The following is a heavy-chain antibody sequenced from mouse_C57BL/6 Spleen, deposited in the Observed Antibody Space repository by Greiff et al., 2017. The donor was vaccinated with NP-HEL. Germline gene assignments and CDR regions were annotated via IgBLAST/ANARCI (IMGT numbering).Heavy chain of an antibody. CDR2: ISSGGDYI. V-gene: IGHV5-9-1*02. D-gene: IGHD1-2*01. J-gene: IGHJ3*01. Sequence: EVQLVESGEGLVKPGGSLKLSCAASGFTFSSYAMSWVRQTPEKRLEWVAYISSGGDYIYYADTVKGRCTISRDNARNTLYLQMSSLKSEDTAMYYCTRALSTTEFAYWGQGTLVTVSA. CDR3: TRALSTTEFAY. CDR1: GFTFSSYA.